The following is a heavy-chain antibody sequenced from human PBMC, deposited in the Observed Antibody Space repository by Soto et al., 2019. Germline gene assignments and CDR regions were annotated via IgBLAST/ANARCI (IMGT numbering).Heavy chain of an antibody. CDR3: ARELELPAEEYYYYYGMDV. Sequence: ASVKVSCKTSGYTFTGYYMHWVRQAPGQGLEWMGWINPNSGGTNYAQKFQGWVTMTRDTSISTAYMELSRLRSDDTAAYYCARELELPAEEYYYYYGMDVWGQGTTVTVSS. D-gene: IGHD1-7*01. J-gene: IGHJ6*02. V-gene: IGHV1-2*04. CDR2: INPNSGGT. CDR1: GYTFTGYY.